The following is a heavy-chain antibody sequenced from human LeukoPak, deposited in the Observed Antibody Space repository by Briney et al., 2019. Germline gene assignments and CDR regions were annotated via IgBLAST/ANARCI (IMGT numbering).Heavy chain of an antibody. Sequence: SETLSLTCTVSGGSISSYYWSWIRQPPGKGLEWIGYIYYTGSTNYNPSLKSRLTISVDTSKNQFSLKLSSVTAADTAVYYCARIAAAGVDAFDIWGQGTMVTVSS. CDR3: ARIAAAGVDAFDI. CDR1: GGSISSYY. D-gene: IGHD6-13*01. V-gene: IGHV4-59*12. CDR2: IYYTGST. J-gene: IGHJ3*02.